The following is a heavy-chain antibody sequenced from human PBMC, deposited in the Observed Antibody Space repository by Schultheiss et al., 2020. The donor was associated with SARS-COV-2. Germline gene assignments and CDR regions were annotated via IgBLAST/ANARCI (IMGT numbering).Heavy chain of an antibody. V-gene: IGHV4-59*01. Sequence: SCTVSGGSISSYYWSWIRQPPGKGLEWIGYIYYSGSTNYNPSLKSRVTISVDTSKNQFSLKLSSVTAADTAVYYCAARKGRHDYWGQGTLVTVSS. D-gene: IGHD3-10*01. CDR1: GGSISSYY. CDR2: IYYSGST. J-gene: IGHJ4*02. CDR3: AARKGRHDY.